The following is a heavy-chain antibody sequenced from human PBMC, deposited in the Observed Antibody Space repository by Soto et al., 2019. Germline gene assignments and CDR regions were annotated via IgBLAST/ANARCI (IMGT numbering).Heavy chain of an antibody. Sequence: SETLSLTCTVSGGSISSSSYYWGWIRQPPGKGLEWIGYIYYSGSTNYNPSLKSRVTISVDTSKNQFSLKLSSVTAADTAVYYCATLAVAGTGPFDYWGQGTLVTVSS. CDR3: ATLAVAGTGPFDY. CDR2: IYYSGST. J-gene: IGHJ4*02. D-gene: IGHD6-19*01. CDR1: GGSISSSSYY. V-gene: IGHV4-39*07.